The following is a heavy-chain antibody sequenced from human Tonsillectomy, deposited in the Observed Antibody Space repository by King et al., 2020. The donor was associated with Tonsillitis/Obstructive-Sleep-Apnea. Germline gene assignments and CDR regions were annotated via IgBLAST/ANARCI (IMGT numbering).Heavy chain of an antibody. V-gene: IGHV1-69*12. D-gene: IGHD3-3*01. CDR2: IIPIFGTA. Sequence: QLVQSGAEVKKPGSSVKVSCKASGGTFSRYAISWVRQAPGQGLEWMEGIIPIFGTANYAQKFQGRVTITADESTSTAYMELSSLRSEDTAVYYCARATIFGVLRYFDLWGRGTLVTVSS. CDR1: GGTFSRYA. CDR3: ARATIFGVLRYFDL. J-gene: IGHJ2*01.